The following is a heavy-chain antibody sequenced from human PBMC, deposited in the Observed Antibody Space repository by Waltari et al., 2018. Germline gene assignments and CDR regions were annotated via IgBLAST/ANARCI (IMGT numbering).Heavy chain of an antibody. Sequence: QVQLVESGGGVVQPGRSLRRSCAAPEVTFVSYAMHWVRQAPGKGLEWVAVSSYNARNIYYVDSVKGRFTISRDNSKKTLFLQMNSLRAEDTAIYYCARDYCDRTNCHGMDVWGQGTAVTVSS. V-gene: IGHV3-30*04. J-gene: IGHJ6*02. CDR2: SSYNARNI. D-gene: IGHD3-22*01. CDR3: ARDYCDRTNCHGMDV. CDR1: EVTFVSYA.